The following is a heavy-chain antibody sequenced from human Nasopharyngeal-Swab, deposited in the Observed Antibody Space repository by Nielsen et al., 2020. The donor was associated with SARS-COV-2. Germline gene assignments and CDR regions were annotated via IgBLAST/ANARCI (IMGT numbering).Heavy chain of an antibody. D-gene: IGHD2-15*01. CDR2: ISGSSSDI. CDR3: ARGYCSSGSCYAKHYGMDV. Sequence: GESLKISCVDSGFRDYSMNWVRQAPGKGLEWVSSISGSSSDIYYADSVKGRFTISRDNAKNSLYLQMNNLRAEDTAVYYCARGYCSSGSCYAKHYGMDVWGQGTTVTVSS. CDR1: GFRDYS. V-gene: IGHV3-21*01. J-gene: IGHJ6*02.